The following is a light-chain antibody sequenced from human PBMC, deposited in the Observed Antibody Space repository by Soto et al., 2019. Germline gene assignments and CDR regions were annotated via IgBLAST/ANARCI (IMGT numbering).Light chain of an antibody. V-gene: IGLV4-69*01. CDR3: QTWGTGIQV. J-gene: IGLJ1*01. CDR2: LTSDGSH. CDR1: SGHSSYA. Sequence: QLVLTQSPSASASLGASVKLTCTLSSGHSSYAIAWHQQQPEKGPRYLMKLTSDGSHYKGGGIPDRFSSSSSGAERYLTISSLQSEEEADYYCQTWGTGIQVFGTGTKLTVL.